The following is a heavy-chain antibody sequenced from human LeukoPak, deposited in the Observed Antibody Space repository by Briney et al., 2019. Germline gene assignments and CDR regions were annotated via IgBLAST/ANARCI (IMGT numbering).Heavy chain of an antibody. CDR1: GGSISSGGYS. CDR3: ARGRAVPTDAFDI. J-gene: IGHJ3*02. Sequence: SETLSLTCAVSGGSISSGGYSWSWIRQPPGKGLEWIGYIYHSGSTYYNPSLKSRVTISVDRSKNQFSLKLSSVTAADTAVYYCARGRAVPTDAFDIWGQGTMVTVSS. CDR2: IYHSGST. D-gene: IGHD2-2*01. V-gene: IGHV4-30-2*01.